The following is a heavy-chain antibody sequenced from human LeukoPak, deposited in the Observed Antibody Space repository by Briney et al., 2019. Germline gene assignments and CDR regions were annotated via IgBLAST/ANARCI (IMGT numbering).Heavy chain of an antibody. Sequence: GGSLRLSCAASGFTVSSNYMSWVRQAPGKGLEWVSVIYSGGSTYYADSVKGRSTISRDNSKNTLYLQMNSLRAEDTAVYYCARENYYDSSGLIWGQGTLVTVSS. CDR1: GFTVSSNY. J-gene: IGHJ4*02. CDR2: IYSGGST. D-gene: IGHD3-22*01. CDR3: ARENYYDSSGLI. V-gene: IGHV3-53*01.